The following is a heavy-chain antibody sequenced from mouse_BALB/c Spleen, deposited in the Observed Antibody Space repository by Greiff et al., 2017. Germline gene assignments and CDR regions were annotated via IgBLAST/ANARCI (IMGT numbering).Heavy chain of an antibody. J-gene: IGHJ3*01. Sequence: EVQLQESGPGLVKPSQSLSLTCTVTGYSITSDYAWNWIRQFPGNKLEWMGYISYSGSTSYNPSLKSRISITRDTSKNQFFLQLNSVTTEDTATYYCARGYYYGSSYWFAYWGQGTLVTVSA. CDR2: ISYSGST. CDR1: GYSITSDYA. D-gene: IGHD1-1*01. CDR3: ARGYYYGSSYWFAY. V-gene: IGHV3-2*02.